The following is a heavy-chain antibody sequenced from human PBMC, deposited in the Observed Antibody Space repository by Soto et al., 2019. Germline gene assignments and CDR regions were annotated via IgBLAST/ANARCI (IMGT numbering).Heavy chain of an antibody. J-gene: IGHJ5*02. V-gene: IGHV4-39*01. CDR2: IYYSGST. D-gene: IGHD5-18*01. CDR1: GGSISSSRYY. Sequence: SETLSLTCDVSGGSISSSRYYWGWIRQPPGKGLEWIGSIYYSGSTYYNPSLKSRVTISVDTSKNQFSLKLSSVTAADTAVYYCAFHPYSCGSGDWFDPWGQGTLVTVSS. CDR3: AFHPYSCGSGDWFDP.